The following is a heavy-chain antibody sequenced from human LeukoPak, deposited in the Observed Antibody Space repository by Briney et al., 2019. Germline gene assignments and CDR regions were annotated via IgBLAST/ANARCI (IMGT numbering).Heavy chain of an antibody. V-gene: IGHV5-51*01. CDR2: IY. CDR1: GYSFTNYW. Sequence: GESLKISCKGSGYSFTNYWIAWARQMPGQGLEWMAIIYSPSSQGQVTISVDKSISTTYLRWSSLKASDTAMYYCARRGWGFGEPKRDHDTFDIWGQGTMVTVSS. D-gene: IGHD3-10*01. J-gene: IGHJ3*02. CDR3: ARRGWGFGEPKRDHDTFDI.